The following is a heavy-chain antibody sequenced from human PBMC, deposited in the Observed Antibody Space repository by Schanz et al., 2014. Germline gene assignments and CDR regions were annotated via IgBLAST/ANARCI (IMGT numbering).Heavy chain of an antibody. V-gene: IGHV3-21*04. CDR1: GFVFRTFA. J-gene: IGHJ4*02. CDR2: ISSGGRNI. Sequence: VQLVESGGGVVQPGRSLRLSCAASGFVFRTFAMYWVRQAPGKGLEWVSSISSGGRNISYADSVKGRFTVSRDNAKNTLYLQMDSLRAEDTAVYYCAGAFDSSGYYFDYWGQGTLVTVSS. D-gene: IGHD3-22*01. CDR3: AGAFDSSGYYFDY.